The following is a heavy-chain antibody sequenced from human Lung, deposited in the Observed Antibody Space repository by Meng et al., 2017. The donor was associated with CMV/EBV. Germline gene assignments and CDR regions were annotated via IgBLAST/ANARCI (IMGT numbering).Heavy chain of an antibody. Sequence: QVHLQESGPGLVKPSQTLSLTCTVSGASISSGYYHWSWIRQPPGKGLEYIGHIYDSRSGTTYYNPSLKSRVTISVDTSNNQFSLKVISVTAADTAVYYCANYRVGAGGQGSWGQGTLVTVAS. V-gene: IGHV4-30-4*08. J-gene: IGHJ5*02. CDR3: ANYRVGAGGQGS. CDR2: IYDSRSGTT. D-gene: IGHD6-13*01. CDR1: GASISSGYYH.